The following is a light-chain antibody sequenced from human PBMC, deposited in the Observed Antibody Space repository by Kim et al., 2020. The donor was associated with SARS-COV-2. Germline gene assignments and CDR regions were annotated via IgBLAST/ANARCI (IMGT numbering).Light chain of an antibody. Sequence: SASVGDRVTITCRASQSITNYVNWYQQKPGKAPKVLIYTTSSLQSGVPSRFSGSGSGTDFTLTISSLQPEDFATYYCEQTYSTPTFGQGTRLEIK. J-gene: IGKJ5*01. CDR3: EQTYSTPT. CDR2: TTS. V-gene: IGKV1-39*01. CDR1: QSITNY.